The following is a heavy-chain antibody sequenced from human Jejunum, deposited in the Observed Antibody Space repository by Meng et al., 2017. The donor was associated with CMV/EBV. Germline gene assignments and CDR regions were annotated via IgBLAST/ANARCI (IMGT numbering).Heavy chain of an antibody. CDR3: ANQMPWNYYYGMEF. CDR2: ISSTGSYI. V-gene: IGHV3-21*01. D-gene: IGHD2-2*01. J-gene: IGHJ6*02. CDR1: GFSFSSFN. Sequence: SGFSFSSFNMSWVRQAPGKGLEWVASISSTGSYIYYADSLKGRLAISRDNAKNSLFLQISSLRAEDTAVYYCANQMPWNYYYGMEFWGQGTAVTVSS.